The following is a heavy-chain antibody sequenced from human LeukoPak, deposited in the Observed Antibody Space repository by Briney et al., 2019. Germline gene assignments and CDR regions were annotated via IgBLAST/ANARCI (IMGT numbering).Heavy chain of an antibody. Sequence: GGSLRLSCAASGFIVSSNYMTWVRQAPGKGLEWVATIKQDGSQKYYVDSVKGRFTISRDNAKNSLYLQMNSLRAEDTAVYYCARGMTTFDFRDQGTLVTVSS. CDR3: ARGMTTFDF. D-gene: IGHD4-11*01. J-gene: IGHJ4*02. CDR2: IKQDGSQK. V-gene: IGHV3-7*01. CDR1: GFIVSSNY.